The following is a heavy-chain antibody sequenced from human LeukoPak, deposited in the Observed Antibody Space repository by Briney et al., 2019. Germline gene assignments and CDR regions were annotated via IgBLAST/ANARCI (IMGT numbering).Heavy chain of an antibody. CDR2: IYTSGST. V-gene: IGHV4-4*07. CDR1: GGSISSYY. CDR3: AREVNSSSWRPLDY. D-gene: IGHD6-13*01. J-gene: IGHJ4*02. Sequence: SETLSLTCTVSGGSISSYYWSWIRQPAGKGLEWIGRIYTSGSTNYNPSLKSRVTMSVDTSKNQFSLKLSSVTAADTAVHYCAREVNSSSWRPLDYWGQGTLVTVSS.